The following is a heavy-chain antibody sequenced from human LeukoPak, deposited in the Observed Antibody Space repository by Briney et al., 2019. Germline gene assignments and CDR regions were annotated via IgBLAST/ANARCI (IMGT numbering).Heavy chain of an antibody. J-gene: IGHJ1*01. CDR2: ISWNNANI. CDR1: GFTFDNYA. CDR3: VKDTSGASQYFQY. Sequence: KSGGSLRHSCAAFGFTFDNYAMHWARQAPGKGLEWVSSISWNNANIAYADSVKGRFTISRDNAKNSLYLQMNSLRPEDMALYYCVKDTSGASQYFQYWGHGTVVTVSS. D-gene: IGHD2-15*01. V-gene: IGHV3-9*03.